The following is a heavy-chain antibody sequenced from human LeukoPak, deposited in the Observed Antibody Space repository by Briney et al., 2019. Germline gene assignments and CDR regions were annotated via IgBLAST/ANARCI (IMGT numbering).Heavy chain of an antibody. D-gene: IGHD3-16*01. CDR1: GYTFTGYY. CDR3: ATDEGG. Sequence: ASVKVSCKASGYTFTGYYMHWVRQAPGQGLEWMGFIDPNNGGTNYVQKFQGRVTLTRDTSISTAYMELSSLRSDDTAVYHCATDEGGWGQGTLVTVSS. J-gene: IGHJ1*01. CDR2: IDPNNGGT. V-gene: IGHV1-2*02.